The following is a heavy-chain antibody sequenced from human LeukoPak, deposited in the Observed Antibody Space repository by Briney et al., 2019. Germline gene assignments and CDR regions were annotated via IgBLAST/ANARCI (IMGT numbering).Heavy chain of an antibody. Sequence: GGSLRPSCAASGFTFDDYGMHWVRQAPGKGLEWVSGISWNSGSVAYAESVEGRFTISRDNAKNSLYLQMNSLTAEDTAVYYCARDLRWFTWYFDLWGRGTLVTVSS. V-gene: IGHV3-9*01. D-gene: IGHD4-23*01. J-gene: IGHJ2*01. CDR3: ARDLRWFTWYFDL. CDR2: ISWNSGSV. CDR1: GFTFDDYG.